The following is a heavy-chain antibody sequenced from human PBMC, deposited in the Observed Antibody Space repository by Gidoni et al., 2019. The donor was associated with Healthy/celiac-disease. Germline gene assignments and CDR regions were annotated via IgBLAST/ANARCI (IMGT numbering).Heavy chain of an antibody. J-gene: IGHJ6*04. CDR1: GFTFSSYC. CDR2: ISYDGSNK. CDR3: AKGGYYDFWSGCEPIPMDV. D-gene: IGHD3-3*01. Sequence: QVQLVESGVGVVQLGRSLRLSCAASGFTFSSYCMHWVRQAQGKGLELVAVISYDGSNKYYADSVKGRFTISRDKSKNTLYLQMNSLRAEETAVYYCAKGGYYDFWSGCEPIPMDVWGKGTTVTVSS. V-gene: IGHV3-30*18.